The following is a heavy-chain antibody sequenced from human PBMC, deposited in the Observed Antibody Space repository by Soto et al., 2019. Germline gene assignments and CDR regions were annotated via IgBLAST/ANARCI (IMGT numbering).Heavy chain of an antibody. J-gene: IGHJ4*02. Sequence: QVQLVESGGGVVQPGRSLRLSCAASGFTFSSYGMHWVRQAPGKGLEWVAVIWYDGSNKYYADSVKGRFTISRDNSKNTLYLQMNSLRAEDTAVYYCAREGYCGNSNDYWGQGTLVTVSS. CDR3: AREGYCGNSNDY. D-gene: IGHD2-2*01. CDR1: GFTFSSYG. CDR2: IWYDGSNK. V-gene: IGHV3-33*01.